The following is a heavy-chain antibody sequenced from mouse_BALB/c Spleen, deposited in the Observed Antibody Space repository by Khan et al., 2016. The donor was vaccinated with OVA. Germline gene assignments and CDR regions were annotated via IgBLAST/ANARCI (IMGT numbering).Heavy chain of an antibody. J-gene: IGHJ3*01. V-gene: IGHV3-2*02. CDR1: GYSITSDSA. CDR2: INYSDTT. Sequence: EVELVESGPGLVKPSQSLSLTCTVTGYSITSDSAWNWIRQFPGNKLEWMGYINYSDTTSYNPPLKSRISITRDTSKNQFFLHLNSVTTEDTATYFCARGVRLTYWGQGTLVTVSA. D-gene: IGHD2-14*01. CDR3: ARGVRLTY.